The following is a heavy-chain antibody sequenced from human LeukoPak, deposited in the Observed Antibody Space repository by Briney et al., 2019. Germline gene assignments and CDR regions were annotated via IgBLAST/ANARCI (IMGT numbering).Heavy chain of an antibody. J-gene: IGHJ3*02. V-gene: IGHV3-48*03. Sequence: GGSLRLSCAASGFTFSSYEMDWVRRAPGKGLEWVSYIGSSGGSRYYAGSVKGRFTSSRDNAKNSLYLQMNSLRVEDTAVYYCAREDGDAFDIWGQGTMVSVSS. D-gene: IGHD5-24*01. CDR3: AREDGDAFDI. CDR2: IGSSGGSR. CDR1: GFTFSSYE.